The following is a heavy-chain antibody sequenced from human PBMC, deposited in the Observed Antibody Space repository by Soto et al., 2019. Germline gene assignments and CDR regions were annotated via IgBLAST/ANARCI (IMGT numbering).Heavy chain of an antibody. CDR2: IKEDGSVK. D-gene: IGHD3-10*01. V-gene: IGHV3-7*03. Sequence: VGSLRLSCAASGGTCINYWMSWVRQAPGRGLEWLANIKEDGSVKFYVDSVKGRFTISRDNSKNTLYLQMNSLRAEDTAVYYCAKYITMVRGVIIEAFDIWGQGTMVTVSS. CDR1: GGTCINYW. CDR3: AKYITMVRGVIIEAFDI. J-gene: IGHJ3*02.